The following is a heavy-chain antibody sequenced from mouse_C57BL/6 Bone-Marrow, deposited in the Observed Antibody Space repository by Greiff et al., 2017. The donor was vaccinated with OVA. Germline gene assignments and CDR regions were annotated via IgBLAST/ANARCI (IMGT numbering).Heavy chain of an antibody. CDR3: ARAGSSYWYFDV. Sequence: QVQLQQPGAELVRPGTSVKLSCKASGYTFTSSWMHWVKQRPGQGLEWIGEIDPSDSYTNYNQKFKGKATLTVDTSSSTAYMQLSSLTSEDSAVYYCARAGSSYWYFDVWGKGTTVTVSS. D-gene: IGHD1-1*01. CDR2: IDPSDSYT. V-gene: IGHV1-59*01. CDR1: GYTFTSSW. J-gene: IGHJ1*03.